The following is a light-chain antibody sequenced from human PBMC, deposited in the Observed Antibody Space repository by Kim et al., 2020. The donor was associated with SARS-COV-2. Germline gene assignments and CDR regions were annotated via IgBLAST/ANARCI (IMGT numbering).Light chain of an antibody. CDR1: QGISKD. V-gene: IGKV1-27*01. Sequence: ASVGDRVPIPCRASQGISKDLAWYQQKPGNAPKLLIFAASALQSGVPTRFSGSGSGTDFTLTISSLQPEDVATYYCQKYNGAPWTFGQGTKLEI. CDR2: AAS. CDR3: QKYNGAPWT. J-gene: IGKJ1*01.